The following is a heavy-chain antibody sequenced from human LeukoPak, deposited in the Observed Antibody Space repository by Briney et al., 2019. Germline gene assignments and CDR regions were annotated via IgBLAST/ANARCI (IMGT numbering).Heavy chain of an antibody. CDR1: GFTFSSYV. Sequence: GGSLRLSCAASGFTFSSYVMHWVRQAPAKGLEWVAFIRYDGSNKYYADSVKGRCSISRDNSKNTLYLQMSSLRAEDTAVYYCAKVAGGLLSNWGQGTLVTASS. CDR3: AKVAGGLLSN. CDR2: IRYDGSNK. V-gene: IGHV3-30*02. D-gene: IGHD3-22*01. J-gene: IGHJ4*02.